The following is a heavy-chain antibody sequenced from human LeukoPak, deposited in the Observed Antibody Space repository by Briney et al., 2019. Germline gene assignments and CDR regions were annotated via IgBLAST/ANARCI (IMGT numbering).Heavy chain of an antibody. CDR3: ARDRLTTVATFHFGY. Sequence: GSLRLSCAASGFTFSTYAMHWVRQAPGQGLEWVAVIWYDRTNKYYADSVKGRFTISRDNSKNTLYLQMSSLRAEDTAVYYCARDRLTTVATFHFGYWGQGTLVTVSS. CDR1: GFTFSTYA. D-gene: IGHD4-17*01. V-gene: IGHV3-33*08. CDR2: IWYDRTNK. J-gene: IGHJ4*02.